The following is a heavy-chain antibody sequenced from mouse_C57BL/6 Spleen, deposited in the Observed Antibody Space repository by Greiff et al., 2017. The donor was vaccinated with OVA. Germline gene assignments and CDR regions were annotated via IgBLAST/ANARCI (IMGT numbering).Heavy chain of an antibody. D-gene: IGHD1-1*01. V-gene: IGHV5-12*01. Sequence: EVKLMESGGGLVQPGGSLKLSCAASGFTFSDYYMYWVRQTPEKRLEWVAYISNGGGSTYYPDTVKGRFTISRDNAKNTLYLQMSRMKSEDTAVYYCARPYCSSCWYFDVWGKGTTVTVSS. CDR1: GFTFSDYY. CDR3: ARPYCSSCWYFDV. J-gene: IGHJ1*03. CDR2: ISNGGGST.